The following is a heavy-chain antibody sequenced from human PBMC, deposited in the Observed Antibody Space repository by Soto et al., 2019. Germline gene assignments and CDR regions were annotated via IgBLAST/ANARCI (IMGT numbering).Heavy chain of an antibody. CDR2: IIPIFGTA. Sequence: GASVKFSCKASGDTFSSYAISWVRQAPGQGLEWMGGIIPIFGTANYAQKFQGRVTITADESTSTAYMELSSLRSEDTAVYYCARDLRVIPFQRGMDVWGQGTTVTVSS. CDR1: GDTFSSYA. D-gene: IGHD6-13*01. J-gene: IGHJ6*02. CDR3: ARDLRVIPFQRGMDV. V-gene: IGHV1-69*13.